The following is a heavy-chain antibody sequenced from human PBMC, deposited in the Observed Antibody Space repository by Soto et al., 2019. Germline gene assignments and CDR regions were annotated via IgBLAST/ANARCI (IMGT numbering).Heavy chain of an antibody. V-gene: IGHV3-23*01. CDR2: IGSGGDGI. CDR3: ATYGQHLMDS. Sequence: GWSLRLSCAASGFTFSSFAMKWVRQAPGKGLEWVSVIGSGGDGIHYADSVKGRFTISRDNSKNTVNLQMNSLRADDTAVYYCATYGQHLMDSWGQGTQVTVSS. CDR1: GFTFSSFA. D-gene: IGHD4-17*01. J-gene: IGHJ4*02.